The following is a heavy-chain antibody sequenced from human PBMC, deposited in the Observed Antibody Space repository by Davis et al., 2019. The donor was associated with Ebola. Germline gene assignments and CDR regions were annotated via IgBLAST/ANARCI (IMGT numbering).Heavy chain of an antibody. CDR1: GYSFTSYW. V-gene: IGHV5-51*01. CDR2: IYPGDSDT. J-gene: IGHJ2*01. Sequence: GESLKISCKGSGYSFTSYWIGWVRQMPGKGLEWMGIIYPGDSDTRYSPSFQGQVTISADKSISTAYLQWSSLKASDTDMYYCARQDSSGYPGVLWYFDLWGRGTLVTVSS. CDR3: ARQDSSGYPGVLWYFDL. D-gene: IGHD3-22*01.